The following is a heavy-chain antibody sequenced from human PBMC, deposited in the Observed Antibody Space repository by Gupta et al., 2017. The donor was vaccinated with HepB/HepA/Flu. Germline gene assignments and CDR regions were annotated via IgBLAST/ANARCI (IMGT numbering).Heavy chain of an antibody. J-gene: IGHJ3*02. CDR2: INHSGST. CDR1: GGSFSGYY. Sequence: QVQLQQWGAGLLKPSETLSLTCAVYGGSFSGYYWSWIRQPPGKGLEWIGEINHSGSTNYNPSLKSRVTISVDTSKNQFSLKLSSVTAADTAVYYCAIRRYDFWSGYYNDAFDIWGQGTMVTVSS. CDR3: AIRRYDFWSGYYNDAFDI. V-gene: IGHV4-34*01. D-gene: IGHD3-3*01.